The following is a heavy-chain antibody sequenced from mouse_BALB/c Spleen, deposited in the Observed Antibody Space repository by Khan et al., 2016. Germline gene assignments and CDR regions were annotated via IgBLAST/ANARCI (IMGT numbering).Heavy chain of an antibody. CDR3: ARWDDGNYDEAMDC. CDR1: GYTFTSYC. Sequence: QVQLQQPGAELARPGASVKLSCKASGYTFTSYCMQWVKQRPGQGLEWIGAIYPGDGDTRYTQKYNGKATSTAATYSSTAYMQLSSLASEDSAASYCARWDDGNYDEAMDCWLQGTSVTVSS. D-gene: IGHD2-1*01. V-gene: IGHV1-87*01. CDR2: IYPGDGDT. J-gene: IGHJ4*01.